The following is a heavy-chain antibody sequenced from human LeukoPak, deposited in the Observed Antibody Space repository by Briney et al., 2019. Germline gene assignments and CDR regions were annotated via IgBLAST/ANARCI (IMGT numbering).Heavy chain of an antibody. CDR2: IIRIFGTT. CDR1: GGTFSSYA. V-gene: IGHV1-69*06. J-gene: IGHJ3*02. D-gene: IGHD2-21*01. Sequence: SVKVSCKASGGTFSSYAISWVRQAPGQGLEWMGGIIRIFGTTNYAQKFQGRVTITADKSTSTAYMELSSLTSEDTAVYYCASIGVSHAFDIWGQGTMVTVSS. CDR3: ASIGVSHAFDI.